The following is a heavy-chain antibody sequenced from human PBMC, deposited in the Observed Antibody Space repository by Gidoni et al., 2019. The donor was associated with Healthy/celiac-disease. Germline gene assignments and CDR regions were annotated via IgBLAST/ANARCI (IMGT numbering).Heavy chain of an antibody. J-gene: IGHJ4*02. D-gene: IGHD3-3*01. CDR1: GFTFGDYA. V-gene: IGHV3-49*04. CDR2: IRSKAYGGTT. CDR3: SGGWSYFDY. Sequence: EVQLVESGGGLVQPGRSLRLSCTASGFTFGDYAMSWVRQAPGKGLEWVGFIRSKAYGGTTEYAASVKGRFTISRDDSKSIAYLQMNSLKTEDTAVYYCSGGWSYFDYWGQGTLVTVSS.